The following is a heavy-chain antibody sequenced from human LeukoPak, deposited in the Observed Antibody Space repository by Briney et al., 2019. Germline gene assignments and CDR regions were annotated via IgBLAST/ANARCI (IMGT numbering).Heavy chain of an antibody. CDR1: GFTFSDFS. Sequence: PGGSLRLSCVASGFTFSDFSLNWVRQAPGKGLEWISYIGSAIYYADSVKGGFTISRDNAKNSLYLQINSLRAEDTAVYYGARDRVVVATTTPPYWYFDLWGRGTRVTVSS. V-gene: IGHV3-48*01. J-gene: IGHJ2*01. CDR2: IGSAI. D-gene: IGHD5-12*01. CDR3: ARDRVVVATTTPPYWYFDL.